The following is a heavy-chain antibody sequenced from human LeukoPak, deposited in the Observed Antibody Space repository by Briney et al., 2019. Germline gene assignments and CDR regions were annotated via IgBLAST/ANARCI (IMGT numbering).Heavy chain of an antibody. CDR1: GGSISSYY. CDR2: INHSGST. V-gene: IGHV4-34*01. CDR3: ARHVSAAGTVYYYYYYYMDV. D-gene: IGHD6-13*01. Sequence: SETLSLTCTVSGGSISSYYWSWIRQSTGKGLEWIGEINHSGSTNYNPSLKSRVTISVDTSKNQFSLKLSSVTAADTAVYYCARHVSAAGTVYYYYYYYMDVWGKGTTVTISS. J-gene: IGHJ6*03.